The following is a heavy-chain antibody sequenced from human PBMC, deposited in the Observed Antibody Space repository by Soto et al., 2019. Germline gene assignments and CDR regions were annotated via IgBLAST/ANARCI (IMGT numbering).Heavy chain of an antibody. J-gene: IGHJ6*02. CDR2: INHSGST. Sequence: LSLTCAVYGGSFSGYYWSWIRQPPGKGLEWIGEINHSGSTNYNPSLKSRVTISVDTSKNQFSLKLSSVTAADTAVYYCARGGPPYSSGWSRAYYYYGMDVWGQGTTVTVSS. V-gene: IGHV4-34*01. CDR3: ARGGPPYSSGWSRAYYYYGMDV. CDR1: GGSFSGYY. D-gene: IGHD6-19*01.